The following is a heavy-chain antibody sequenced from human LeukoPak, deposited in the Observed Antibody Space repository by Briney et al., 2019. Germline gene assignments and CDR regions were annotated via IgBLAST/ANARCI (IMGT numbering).Heavy chain of an antibody. Sequence: GESLKISCQASGYTFAKYWIGWVRQMPGKGLEWMGIIYPGDSDTRYGPSFQGQVTISVDKSINTAYLQWIRLKASDTAMYYCARHPGGVHSSPDYWGQGTLVTVSS. V-gene: IGHV5-51*01. D-gene: IGHD6-13*01. CDR1: GYTFAKYW. J-gene: IGHJ4*02. CDR3: ARHPGGVHSSPDY. CDR2: IYPGDSDT.